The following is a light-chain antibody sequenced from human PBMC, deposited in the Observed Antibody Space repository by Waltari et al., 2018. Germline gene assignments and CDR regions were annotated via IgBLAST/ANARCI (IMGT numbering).Light chain of an antibody. Sequence: QSALTQPASVSGSPGQSITISCTGTSNDVGGYGYVSWYQQSPGKAPKLIIYEVSYRPSGIATRVSGSKAGNTASLTISGRQAEDEADYYCSSHTATVPHVFGTGTRVTVV. V-gene: IGLV2-14*01. CDR1: SNDVGGYGY. CDR3: SSHTATVPHV. J-gene: IGLJ1*01. CDR2: EVS.